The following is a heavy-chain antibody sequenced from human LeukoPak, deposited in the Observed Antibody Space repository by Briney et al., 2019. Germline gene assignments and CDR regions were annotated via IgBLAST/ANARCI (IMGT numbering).Heavy chain of an antibody. Sequence: PGGSLRLSCVASGFTFNNYAMHWVRQAPGKGLEWVAVISCDGSNKYYADSVKGRFTISRDNSKNTLYLQMNSLRAEDTAVYYCAKVSTTVTTLGAFDIWGQGTMVTVSS. D-gene: IGHD4-17*01. J-gene: IGHJ3*02. CDR2: ISCDGSNK. V-gene: IGHV3-30*04. CDR1: GFTFNNYA. CDR3: AKVSTTVTTLGAFDI.